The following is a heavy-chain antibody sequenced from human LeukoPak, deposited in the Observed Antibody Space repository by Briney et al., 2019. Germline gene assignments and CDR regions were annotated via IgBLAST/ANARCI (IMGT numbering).Heavy chain of an antibody. D-gene: IGHD3-3*01. CDR1: GFTFNSYW. Sequence: GGSLRPSCAASGFTFNSYWMHWVRQAPGKGLVWVPRIDEDGKTIDYADSVKGRFTISRDNAKDTLYLQMSSLRDEDTAVYYCVSDLCGGDDQWGRGTLVTVSS. CDR2: IDEDGKTI. CDR3: VSDLCGGDDQ. V-gene: IGHV3-74*01. J-gene: IGHJ5*02.